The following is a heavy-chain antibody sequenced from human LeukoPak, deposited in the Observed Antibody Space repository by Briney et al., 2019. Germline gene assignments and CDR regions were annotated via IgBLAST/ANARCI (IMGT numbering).Heavy chain of an antibody. Sequence: SETLSLMCTVSGGSISSSSYYWGWIRQPPGKGLEWIGSMSYSRSTYYNPSLKSRVTIAVDTSKTQFSLKLSSVTAADTAVYYCARFYTTSQYGSGYMDVWGKGTTVTVSS. V-gene: IGHV4-39*01. CDR2: MSYSRST. CDR1: GGSISSSSYY. J-gene: IGHJ6*03. CDR3: ARFYTTSQYGSGYMDV. D-gene: IGHD3-10*01.